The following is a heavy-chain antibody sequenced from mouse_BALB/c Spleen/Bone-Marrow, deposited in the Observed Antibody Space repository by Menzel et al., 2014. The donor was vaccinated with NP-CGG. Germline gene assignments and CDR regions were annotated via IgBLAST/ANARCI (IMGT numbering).Heavy chain of an antibody. CDR2: IWSGGST. D-gene: IGHD3-1*01. CDR1: GFSLTSYG. Sequence: VHLVESGPGLVQPSQSLSITCTVSGFSLTSYGVHWVRQSPGKGLEWLGVIWSGGSTDYNAAFISGLSISKDNSKSQVFFKMNSLQANDTAIYYCARNEHSGFAYRGQGTLVTVSA. CDR3: ARNEHSGFAY. V-gene: IGHV2-2*02. J-gene: IGHJ3*01.